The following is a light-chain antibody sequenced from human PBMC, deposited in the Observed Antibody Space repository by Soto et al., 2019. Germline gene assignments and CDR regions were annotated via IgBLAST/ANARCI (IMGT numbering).Light chain of an antibody. CDR2: ATS. J-gene: IGKJ3*01. CDR1: QSIGNY. CDR3: QQRSSWPFT. V-gene: IGKV3-11*01. Sequence: EVVFTQSPATRSLSPGEGAALSCRASQSIGNYLAWYQQKPGQAPRLLIYATSNRATGIPARFSGSGSGTDFTLTISSLEPEDFAVYYCQQRSSWPFTFGPGTKVDIK.